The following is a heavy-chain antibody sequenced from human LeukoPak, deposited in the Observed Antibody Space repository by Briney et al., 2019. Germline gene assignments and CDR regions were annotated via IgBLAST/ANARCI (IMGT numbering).Heavy chain of an antibody. D-gene: IGHD3-16*01. Sequence: ASVKVSCKVSGYTLTELSMHWVRQAPGKGLEWMGGFDPEDGETIYAQEFQGRVTMTEDTSTDTAYMELSSPRSEDTAVYYCATVPMGGWFDPWGQGTLVTVSS. J-gene: IGHJ5*02. CDR1: GYTLTELS. CDR3: ATVPMGGWFDP. V-gene: IGHV1-24*01. CDR2: FDPEDGET.